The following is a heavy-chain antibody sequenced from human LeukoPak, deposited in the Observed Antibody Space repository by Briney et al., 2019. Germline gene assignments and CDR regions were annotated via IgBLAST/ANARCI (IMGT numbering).Heavy chain of an antibody. J-gene: IGHJ4*02. D-gene: IGHD3-10*01. CDR2: IYYSGST. CDR1: GGSISSGDYY. CDR3: ASAYGSGSYPYFDY. V-gene: IGHV4-30-4*01. Sequence: KTSETLSLTCTVSGGSISSGDYYWSWIRQPPGKGLEWIGYIYYSGSTYYNPSLKSRVTISVDTSKNQFSLKLSSVTAADTAVYYCASAYGSGSYPYFDYWGQGTLVTVSS.